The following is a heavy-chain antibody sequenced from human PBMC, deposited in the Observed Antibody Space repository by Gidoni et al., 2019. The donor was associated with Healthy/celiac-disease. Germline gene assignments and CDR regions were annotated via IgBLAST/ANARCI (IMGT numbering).Heavy chain of an antibody. CDR3: ARDQPQQLIPFDY. CDR1: GFTFSSYS. V-gene: IGHV3-21*01. D-gene: IGHD6-13*01. Sequence: EVQLVESGGGLVKPGGSLRLSCAASGFTFSSYSMNWVRQAPGKGLEWVSSISSSSSYIYYADSVKGRFTISRDNAKNSLYLQMNSLRAEDTAVYYCARDQPQQLIPFDYWGQGTLVTVSS. J-gene: IGHJ4*02. CDR2: ISSSSSYI.